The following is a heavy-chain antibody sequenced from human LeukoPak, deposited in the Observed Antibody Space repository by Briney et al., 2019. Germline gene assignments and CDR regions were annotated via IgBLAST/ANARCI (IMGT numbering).Heavy chain of an antibody. Sequence: PSETLSLTCAVYGGSFSGYYWSWIRQPPGKGLEWIGEINHSGSTNYNPSLKSRVTISVDTSKSQFSLKLSSVTAADTAVYYCARSSIAARHSSGFDYWGQGTLVTVSS. J-gene: IGHJ4*02. D-gene: IGHD6-6*01. CDR1: GGSFSGYY. CDR2: INHSGST. CDR3: ARSSIAARHSSGFDY. V-gene: IGHV4-34*01.